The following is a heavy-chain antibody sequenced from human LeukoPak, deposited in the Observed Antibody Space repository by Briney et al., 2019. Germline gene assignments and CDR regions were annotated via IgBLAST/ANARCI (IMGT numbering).Heavy chain of an antibody. CDR2: IYPGDSDT. Sequence: GESLKISCKGSGYSFTSYWIGWVRQMPGKGLEWMGIIYPGDSDTRYSPSFQGQVTISADKSISTAYLQWSSLKASDPAMYYCARQGKITMVRGGDYYFDYWGQGTLVTVSS. CDR3: ARQGKITMVRGGDYYFDY. V-gene: IGHV5-51*01. J-gene: IGHJ4*02. CDR1: GYSFTSYW. D-gene: IGHD3-10*01.